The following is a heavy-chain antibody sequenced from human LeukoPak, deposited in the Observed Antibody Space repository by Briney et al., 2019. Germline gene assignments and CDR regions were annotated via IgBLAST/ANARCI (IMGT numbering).Heavy chain of an antibody. V-gene: IGHV3-66*01. CDR3: ASVSSISWSYYFDY. CDR1: GFTVSSKY. J-gene: IGHJ4*02. CDR2: IYSGGRT. Sequence: PGGSLRLSCAASGFTVSSKYMSWVRQAPGKGLEWVSLIYSGGRTYYADSVKGRFTISRDNSKNTLYLQMNSLRAEDTAVYYCASVSSISWSYYFDYWGQGTLVTVSS. D-gene: IGHD2-2*01.